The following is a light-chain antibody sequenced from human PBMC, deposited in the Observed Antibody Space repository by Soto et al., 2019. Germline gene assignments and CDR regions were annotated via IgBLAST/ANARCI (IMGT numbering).Light chain of an antibody. V-gene: IGKV1-27*01. CDR2: GAS. J-gene: IGKJ4*01. CDR1: QAIGDY. CDR3: QKYNSCPLT. Sequence: DIEMTQSPSSLSASLGERVTLSCRANQAIGDYLAWYQQKPGQAPKLLIYGASALTTGIPSRFSGSGSGTDFTLTISSLQSEDIAAYYCQKYNSCPLTFGGGTKVEIK.